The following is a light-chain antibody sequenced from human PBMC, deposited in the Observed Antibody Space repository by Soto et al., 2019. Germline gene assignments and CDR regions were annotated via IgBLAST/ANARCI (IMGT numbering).Light chain of an antibody. CDR1: SSNIGSNT. CDR3: AAWDDSLNGVV. J-gene: IGLJ2*01. CDR2: TNN. Sequence: QSVLTQPPSASGTPGQRVTISSSGSSSNIGSNTVNWYQQLPGTAPKLLICTNNQRPSGVPDRFSGSKSGTSASLAVSGLQSEDEADYYCAAWDDSLNGVVFGGGTTLTVL. V-gene: IGLV1-44*01.